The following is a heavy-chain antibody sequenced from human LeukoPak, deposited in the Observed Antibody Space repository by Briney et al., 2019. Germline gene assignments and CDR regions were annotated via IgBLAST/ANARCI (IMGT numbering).Heavy chain of an antibody. Sequence: PGGSLRLSCAPSVFTLRSYAMHGVRHSPAKGRECVALISYEWSNKYYADSVKVRFTISRDNSKNTLYLQINNLRTEDTAVYYCAKELDSGGNSPFHYWGQGTLVTVSS. CDR3: AKELDSGGNSPFHY. CDR1: VFTLRSYA. J-gene: IGHJ4*02. CDR2: ISYEWSNK. D-gene: IGHD4-23*01. V-gene: IGHV3-30-3*02.